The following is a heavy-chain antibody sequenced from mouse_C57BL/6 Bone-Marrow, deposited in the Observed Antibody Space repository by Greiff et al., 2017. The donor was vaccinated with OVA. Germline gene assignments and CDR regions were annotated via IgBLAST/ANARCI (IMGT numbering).Heavy chain of an antibody. CDR3: ARLRWLLPFAY. D-gene: IGHD2-3*01. V-gene: IGHV5-6*01. Sequence: EVQLVESGGDLVKPGGSLKLSCAASGFTFSSYGMSWVRQTPDKRLEWVATISSGGSYTYYPDSVKGRFTISRDNAKNTLYLQMSSLKSEDTAMYYCARLRWLLPFAYWGQGTLVTVSA. CDR2: ISSGGSYT. J-gene: IGHJ3*01. CDR1: GFTFSSYG.